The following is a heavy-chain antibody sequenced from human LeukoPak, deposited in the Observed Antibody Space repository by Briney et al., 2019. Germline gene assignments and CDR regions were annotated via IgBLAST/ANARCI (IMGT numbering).Heavy chain of an antibody. Sequence: QSRVSLRLSCAASGFTVSRNYMRWVRQAPGKGLEWVSIIHSGGGTSYADSVKGRFIISRDNSKNTLYLQMNSLRAEDTAVYYCATYSSSSDYFDYWGQGTLVTVSS. D-gene: IGHD6-6*01. CDR1: GFTVSRNY. V-gene: IGHV3-53*01. CDR2: IHSGGGT. J-gene: IGHJ4*02. CDR3: ATYSSSSDYFDY.